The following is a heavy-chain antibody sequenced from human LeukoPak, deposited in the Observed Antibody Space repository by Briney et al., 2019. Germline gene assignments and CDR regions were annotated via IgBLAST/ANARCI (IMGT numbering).Heavy chain of an antibody. CDR3: ARHKMVRGIGYYYYMDV. J-gene: IGHJ6*03. CDR1: GGSFSGYY. Sequence: PSETLSLTCAVYGGSFSGYYWSWIRQPPGKGLEWIGEINHSGSTNYNPSLKSRVTISVDTSKNQFSLKLSSVTAADTAVFYCARHKMVRGIGYYYYMDVWGKGTTVTISS. V-gene: IGHV4-34*01. CDR2: INHSGST. D-gene: IGHD3-10*01.